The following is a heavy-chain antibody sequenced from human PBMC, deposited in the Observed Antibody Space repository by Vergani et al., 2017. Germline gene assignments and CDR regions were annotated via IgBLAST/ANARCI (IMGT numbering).Heavy chain of an antibody. D-gene: IGHD6-13*01. CDR3: VRSSYSSSWYRHDYYYGMDV. V-gene: IGHV3-21*01. J-gene: IGHJ6*02. Sequence: EVQLVESGGGLVKPGGSLRLSCAASGFTFSSYSMNWVRQAPGKGLEWVSSISSSSSYIYYADSVKGRFTISRDNAKNSLYLQMNSLRAEDTAVYYCVRSSYSSSWYRHDYYYGMDVWGQGTTVTVSS. CDR2: ISSSSSYI. CDR1: GFTFSSYS.